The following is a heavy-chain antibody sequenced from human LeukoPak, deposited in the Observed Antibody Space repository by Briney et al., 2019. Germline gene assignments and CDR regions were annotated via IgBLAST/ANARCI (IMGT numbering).Heavy chain of an antibody. CDR3: ARAHRQLERLGRYYFDY. J-gene: IGHJ4*02. V-gene: IGHV1-69*06. Sequence: SVKVSCKASGYTFTSYGIIWVRQAPGQGLEWMGGIIPIFGTANYAQKFQGRVTITADKSTSTAYMELSSLRSEDTAVYYCARAHRQLERLGRYYFDYWGQGTLVTVSS. CDR1: GYTFTSYG. D-gene: IGHD1-1*01. CDR2: IIPIFGTA.